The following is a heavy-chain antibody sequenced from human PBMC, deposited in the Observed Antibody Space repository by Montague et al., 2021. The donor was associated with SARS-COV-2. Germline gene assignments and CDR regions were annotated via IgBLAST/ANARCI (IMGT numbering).Heavy chain of an antibody. J-gene: IGHJ4*02. Sequence: SETLSLTCVVYGGSFSGYYWNWIRQPPGKGLEWIGEINHSGSTNYNPSLKSRVTISVDTSKKQFSLKLNSVTAADTAVYYCARGGGYSYGSLDDWGKGTLVTVSS. D-gene: IGHD5-18*01. CDR1: GGSFSGYY. CDR2: INHSGST. CDR3: ARGGGYSYGSLDD. V-gene: IGHV4-34*01.